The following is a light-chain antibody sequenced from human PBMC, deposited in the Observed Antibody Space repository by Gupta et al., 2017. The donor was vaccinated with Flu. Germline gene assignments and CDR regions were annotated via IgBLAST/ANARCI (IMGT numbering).Light chain of an antibody. CDR1: HSVNNY. J-gene: IGKJ1*01. CDR2: DAS. CDR3: HQRSTWNN. Sequence: EAVLTQSPGTLSLSPGERATLSCRASHSVNNYVAWYQQKPDQAPRLLIYDASNRADGTPARFSGGGYETDFTLTSSRREHEDFAVYYVHQRSTWNNFGQRTKVEI. V-gene: IGKV3-11*01.